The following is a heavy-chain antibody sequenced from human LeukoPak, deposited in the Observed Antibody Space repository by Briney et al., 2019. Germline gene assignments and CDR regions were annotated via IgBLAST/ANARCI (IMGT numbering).Heavy chain of an antibody. CDR2: MHPNSGNT. CDR1: EHTFTGYY. J-gene: IGHJ4*02. CDR3: ARGLWNSSRWYNGDY. Sequence: APVKLCCKAAEHTFTGYYMKWVPQAPGQGLEWRGWMHPNSGNTGYAQKFQGRVTITRNTSISTAYMELSSLRSEDTAVYYCARGLWNSSRWYNGDYWGQGTLVTVSS. D-gene: IGHD6-19*01. V-gene: IGHV1-8*03.